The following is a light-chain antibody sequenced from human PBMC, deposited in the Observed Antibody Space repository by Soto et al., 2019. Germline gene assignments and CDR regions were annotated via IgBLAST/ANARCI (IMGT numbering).Light chain of an antibody. CDR2: GTS. J-gene: IGKJ2*01. V-gene: IGKV3-20*01. CDR1: QGVSSNY. Sequence: EIGLTQSPGTLSLSPGERATLSCRASQGVSSNYLAWYQQKSGQAPRLLLYGTSSRATGIPERFSGSGSGTDFTLTISRLEPEDFATYYCQQSYSTPYTFGQGTKLEIK. CDR3: QQSYSTPYT.